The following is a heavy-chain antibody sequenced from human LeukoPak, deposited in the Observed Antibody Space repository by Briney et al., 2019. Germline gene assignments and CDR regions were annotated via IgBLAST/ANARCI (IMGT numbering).Heavy chain of an antibody. V-gene: IGHV1-18*01. J-gene: IGHJ4*02. D-gene: IGHD1-1*01. CDR3: ARGRSTRNEFDY. CDR1: GGTFSSYA. Sequence: ASVKVSCKASGGTFSSYAISWVRQAPGQGLEWMGWISAYNGNTNYAQKLQGRVTMTTDTSTSTAYMELRSLRSDDTAVYYCARGRSTRNEFDYWGQGTLVTVSS. CDR2: ISAYNGNT.